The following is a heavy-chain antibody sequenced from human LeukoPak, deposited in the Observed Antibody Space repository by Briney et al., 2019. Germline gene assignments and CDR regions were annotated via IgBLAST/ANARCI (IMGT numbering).Heavy chain of an antibody. CDR3: ARGGGYSYAPLFDY. Sequence: GGSLRLSCAGGFTFSDYSMNWIRQAPGKGLEWVSSISSSSSYIYYADSVKGRFTISRDNAKNSLYLQMNSLRAEDTAVYYCARGGGYSYAPLFDYWGQGTLVTVSS. CDR1: GFTFSDYS. J-gene: IGHJ4*02. CDR2: ISSSSSYI. V-gene: IGHV3-21*01. D-gene: IGHD5-18*01.